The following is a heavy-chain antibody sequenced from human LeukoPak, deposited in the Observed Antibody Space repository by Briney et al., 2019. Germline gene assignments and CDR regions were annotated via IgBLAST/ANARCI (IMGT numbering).Heavy chain of an antibody. J-gene: IGHJ3*02. CDR3: AKSELGYGFLWRGKGAFDI. CDR2: ISSSSSYI. CDR1: GFTFSSYS. D-gene: IGHD3-3*01. Sequence: GGSLRLSCAASGFTFSSYSMNWVRQAPGKGLEWVSSISSSSSYIYYADSVKGRFTISRDNSKNTLYLQMNSLRAEDTAVYYCAKSELGYGFLWRGKGAFDIWGQGTMVTVSS. V-gene: IGHV3-21*04.